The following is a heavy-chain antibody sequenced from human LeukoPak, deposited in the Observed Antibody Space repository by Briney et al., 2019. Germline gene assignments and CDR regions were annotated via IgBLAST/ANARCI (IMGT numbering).Heavy chain of an antibody. Sequence: SLKVSCKSSGGTFINSAINWVRQAPGHGLEWMGGIIPIYGTTHYAQKFQGRVTITTDESTSTAYMELSSLRSGDTAVYYCARGLAARRGSEYFQHWGQGTLVTVSS. CDR1: GGTFINSA. D-gene: IGHD6-6*01. J-gene: IGHJ1*01. CDR3: ARGLAARRGSEYFQH. V-gene: IGHV1-69*05. CDR2: IIPIYGTT.